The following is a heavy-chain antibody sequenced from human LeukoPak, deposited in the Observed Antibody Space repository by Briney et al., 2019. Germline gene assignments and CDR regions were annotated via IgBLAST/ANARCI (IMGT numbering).Heavy chain of an antibody. J-gene: IGHJ4*02. V-gene: IGHV3-30*18. CDR1: GFTFSSYG. CDR2: ISYDGNNK. CDR3: AKGSDYPDN. Sequence: GGSLRLSCAASGFTFSSYGMHWVRQAPGKGLEWVAVISYDGNNKYYADSVKGRFTISRDNSKNTLYLQMNSLRAEDTCVYYCAKGSDYPDNWGQGTLVTVSS.